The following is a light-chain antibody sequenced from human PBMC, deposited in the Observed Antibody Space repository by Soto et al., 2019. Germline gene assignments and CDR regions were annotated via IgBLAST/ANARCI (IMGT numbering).Light chain of an antibody. CDR1: QSVSSY. J-gene: IGKJ1*01. CDR3: QQYGRSPSWT. Sequence: EIVLTQSPATLSLSPGERATLSCRASQSVSSYLAWYQQKPGRAPRLLIYDASNRATGIPARFSGSGSGTDFTLTISSLEPEDFAVYYCQQYGRSPSWTFGQGTRVEIQ. V-gene: IGKV3-11*01. CDR2: DAS.